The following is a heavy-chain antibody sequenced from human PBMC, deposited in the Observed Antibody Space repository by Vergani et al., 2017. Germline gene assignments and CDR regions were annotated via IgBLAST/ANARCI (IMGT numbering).Heavy chain of an antibody. J-gene: IGHJ4*02. CDR1: GTTFSSYA. CDR2: ISRSSSTI. Sequence: EVQLVESGGGLVQPGGSLRLSCAASGTTFSSYAMNWVRQAPGQGLEWVSYISRSSSTIYYANSVKGRFTISRDNAKNSLHLQMNNLRAEDTAVYYCARQGRDVFCTNGVCPLGYWGQGALVAVSS. D-gene: IGHD2-8*01. V-gene: IGHV3-48*01. CDR3: ARQGRDVFCTNGVCPLGY.